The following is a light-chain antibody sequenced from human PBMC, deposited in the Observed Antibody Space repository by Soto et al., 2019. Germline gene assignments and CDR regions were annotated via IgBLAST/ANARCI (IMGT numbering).Light chain of an antibody. CDR1: QSVSSNY. Sequence: EIVLTQSPGTLSLSPGERATLSCRASQSVSSNYLAWYQQKPGQAPRFLIYGASSRAGGIPDPFSGSGCGTDFTLTTSRLEPEDFVVYYYHQYCSLHPGTFGQGTKVEVK. CDR3: HQYCSLHPGT. CDR2: GAS. V-gene: IGKV3-20*01. J-gene: IGKJ1*01.